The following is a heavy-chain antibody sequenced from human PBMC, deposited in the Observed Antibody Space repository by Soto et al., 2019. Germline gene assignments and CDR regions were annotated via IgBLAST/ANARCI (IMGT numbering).Heavy chain of an antibody. D-gene: IGHD4-17*01. J-gene: IGHJ4*02. CDR3: AKGTAVTTGDMAD. Sequence: EVQLLESGGGLVQPGGSLRLSCAASGFTFSSFAMTWVRQAPGKGLEWVSSLTGSGDSTYYADSVKGRFTISRDNSKNTLYLQMNSLRADDTSLYYWAKGTAVTTGDMADWGQGALVTVSS. V-gene: IGHV3-23*01. CDR1: GFTFSSFA. CDR2: LTGSGDST.